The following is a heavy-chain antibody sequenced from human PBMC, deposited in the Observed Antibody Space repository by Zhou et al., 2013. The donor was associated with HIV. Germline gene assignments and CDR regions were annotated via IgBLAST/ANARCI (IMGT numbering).Heavy chain of an antibody. Sequence: QVQLVQSGAEVKKPGSSVKVSCKASGGTFSSYAISWVRQAPGQGLEWMGRIIPIFGTANYAQKFQGRVTMTRDTSISTAYMELSRLRSDDTAVYYCARIQQQLDGGSNWFDPWGQGTLVTVSS. J-gene: IGHJ5*02. CDR3: ARIQQQLDGGSNWFDP. CDR2: IIPIFGTA. D-gene: IGHD6-13*01. V-gene: IGHV1-69*05. CDR1: GGTFSSYA.